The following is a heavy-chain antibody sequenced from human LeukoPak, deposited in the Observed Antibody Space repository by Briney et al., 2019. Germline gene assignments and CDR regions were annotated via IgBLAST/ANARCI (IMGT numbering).Heavy chain of an antibody. D-gene: IGHD6-13*01. CDR1: GFTVSSNY. CDR3: ARDRGSVGQQLATTSRYYYYGMDV. CDR2: IYSGGST. Sequence: GGSLRLSCAAYGFTVSSNYMSWVRQAPGKGLEWVSVIYSGGSTYYADSVKGRFTISRHNSKNTLYLQMNSLRAEDTAVYYCARDRGSVGQQLATTSRYYYYGMDVWGQGTTVTVSS. V-gene: IGHV3-53*04. J-gene: IGHJ6*02.